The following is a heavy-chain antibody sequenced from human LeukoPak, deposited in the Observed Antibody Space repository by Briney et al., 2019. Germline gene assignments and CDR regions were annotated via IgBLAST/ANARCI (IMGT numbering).Heavy chain of an antibody. CDR2: IYHSGST. Sequence: PSETLSLTCAVSGGSISSSNWWSWVRQPPGKGLEWIGEIYHSGSTNYNPSLKSRVTISVDKSKNQFSLKLSSVTAADTAVYYCARVITMVRGVIPDYFDYWGQGTLVTVST. V-gene: IGHV4-4*02. D-gene: IGHD3-10*01. CDR1: GGSISSSNW. CDR3: ARVITMVRGVIPDYFDY. J-gene: IGHJ4*02.